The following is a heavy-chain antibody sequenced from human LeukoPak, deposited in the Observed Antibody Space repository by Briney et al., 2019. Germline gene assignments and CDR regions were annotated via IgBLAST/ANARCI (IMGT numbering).Heavy chain of an antibody. CDR1: GFTFSSYS. Sequence: GGSLRLSCAASGFTFSSYSMNWVRQAPGKGLEWVSSISSSSSYIYYADSVKGRFTISRDNAKNSLYLQMNSLRAGDTAVYYCARGYLAVAGDYWGQGTLVTVSS. CDR2: ISSSSSYI. V-gene: IGHV3-21*01. J-gene: IGHJ4*02. CDR3: ARGYLAVAGDY. D-gene: IGHD6-19*01.